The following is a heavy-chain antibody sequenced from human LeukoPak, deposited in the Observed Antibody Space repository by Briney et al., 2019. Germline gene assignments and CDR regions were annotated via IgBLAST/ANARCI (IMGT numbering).Heavy chain of an antibody. D-gene: IGHD3-22*01. CDR3: ARLKFMNYCDSSGSGMDV. CDR2: IYPGDSGT. V-gene: IGHV5-51*01. Sequence: GESLQISCKGSGYSFTDFWIGWVRQMPGNGLEWMGIIYPGDSGTRYSPSFQGQVTISADKSISTAYLQWSGLKASDTAIYYCARLKFMNYCDSSGSGMDVWGQGTTVTIS. CDR1: GYSFTDFW. J-gene: IGHJ6*02.